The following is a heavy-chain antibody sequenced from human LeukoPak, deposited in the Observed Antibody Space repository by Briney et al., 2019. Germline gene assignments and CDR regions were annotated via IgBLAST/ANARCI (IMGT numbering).Heavy chain of an antibody. CDR3: ARHRDYYGSGSYPDY. V-gene: IGHV5-10-1*01. J-gene: IGHJ4*02. CDR1: GYRFTSYW. Sequence: GESLGISFQGSGYRFTSYWISWVRPMPGKGLEWMGRIDPSDSYTNYSPSFQGHVTISADKSISTAYLQWSSLKASDTAMYYCARHRDYYGSGSYPDYWGQGTLVTVSS. D-gene: IGHD3-10*01. CDR2: IDPSDSYT.